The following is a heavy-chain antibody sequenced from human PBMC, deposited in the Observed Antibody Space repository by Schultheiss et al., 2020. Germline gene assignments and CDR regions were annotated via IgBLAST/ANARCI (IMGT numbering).Heavy chain of an antibody. J-gene: IGHJ4*02. D-gene: IGHD3-22*01. CDR2: MNPNSGNT. Sequence: GGSLRLSCKASGYTFTSYDINWVRQATGQGLEWMGWMNPNSGNTGYAQKFQGRVTMTRNTSISTAYMELSSLRSEDTAVYYCSRGGYYYGLDYWGQGTLVTVSS. CDR1: GYTFTSYD. CDR3: SRGGYYYGLDY. V-gene: IGHV1-8*01.